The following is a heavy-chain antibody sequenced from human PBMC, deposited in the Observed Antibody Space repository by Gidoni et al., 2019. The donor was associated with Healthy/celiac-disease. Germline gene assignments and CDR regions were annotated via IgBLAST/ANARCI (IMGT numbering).Heavy chain of an antibody. CDR3: AREGGSGYSYGYGAPYYYYGMDV. J-gene: IGHJ6*02. CDR1: GFTFSAYY. Sequence: QVQLVESGGGLVKPGGSLRLSCAASGFTFSAYYMRWIRQAPGKGLDWVSYISSSGSTIYYADSVKGRFTISRDNAKNSLYLQMNSLRAEDTAVYYCAREGGSGYSYGYGAPYYYYGMDVWGQGTTVTVSS. D-gene: IGHD5-18*01. CDR2: ISSSGSTI. V-gene: IGHV3-11*01.